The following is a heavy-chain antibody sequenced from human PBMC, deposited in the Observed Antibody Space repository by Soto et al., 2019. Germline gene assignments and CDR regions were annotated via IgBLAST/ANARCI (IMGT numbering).Heavy chain of an antibody. D-gene: IGHD6-13*01. CDR2: IIAFSDIV. V-gene: IGHV1-69*12. CDR1: GGTFGIYA. Sequence: QVQLVQCGAEVKKPGSSVKVSCKASGGTFGIYAITWVRQAPGQGLEWMGGIIAFSDIVNYTQKLQGRVTITADESTNTAYMDLSSLRSEDTAVYYCARSLYSSSWFHSGNSYYYYGMDVWGQGTTVTVSS. CDR3: ARSLYSSSWFHSGNSYYYYGMDV. J-gene: IGHJ6*02.